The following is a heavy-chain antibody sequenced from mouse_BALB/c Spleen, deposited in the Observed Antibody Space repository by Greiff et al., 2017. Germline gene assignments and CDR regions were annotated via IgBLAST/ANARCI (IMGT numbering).Heavy chain of an antibody. D-gene: IGHD2-14*01. CDR1: GYSITSDYA. Sequence: EVQLVESGPGLVKPSQSLSLTCTVTGYSITSDYAWNWIRQFPGNKLEWMGYISYSGSTSYNPSLKSRISITRDTSKNQFFLQLNSVTTEDTATYYCARTGGYDGGYFDVWGAGTTVTVSS. V-gene: IGHV3-2*02. J-gene: IGHJ1*01. CDR3: ARTGGYDGGYFDV. CDR2: ISYSGST.